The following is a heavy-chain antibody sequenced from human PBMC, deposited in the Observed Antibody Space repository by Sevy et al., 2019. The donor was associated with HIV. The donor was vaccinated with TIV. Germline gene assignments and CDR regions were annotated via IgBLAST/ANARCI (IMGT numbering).Heavy chain of an antibody. V-gene: IGHV1-69*01. Sequence: SWVRQAPGQGLEWMGGIIPIFGTANYAQKFQGRVTITADESTSTAYMELSSLRSEDTAVYYCGASDYGDSFGAAFDIWGQGTMVTVSS. CDR3: GASDYGDSFGAAFDI. D-gene: IGHD4-17*01. CDR2: IIPIFGTA. J-gene: IGHJ3*02.